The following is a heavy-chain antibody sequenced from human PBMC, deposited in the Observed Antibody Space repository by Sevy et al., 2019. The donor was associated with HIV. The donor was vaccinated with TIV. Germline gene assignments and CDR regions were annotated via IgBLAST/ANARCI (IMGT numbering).Heavy chain of an antibody. V-gene: IGHV3-33*01. CDR3: ARGGYYYDNAAYYALDS. Sequence: GGSLRLSCAATGFTFSNYAMHWVRQAPGKGMEWVAIIWSDGASKYDADSVKGRFTISRDNSKNTPYLQMNNVRVEDTAVYYCARGGYYYDNAAYYALDSWGQGTLVTVSS. CDR2: IWSDGASK. D-gene: IGHD3-22*01. J-gene: IGHJ4*02. CDR1: GFTFSNYA.